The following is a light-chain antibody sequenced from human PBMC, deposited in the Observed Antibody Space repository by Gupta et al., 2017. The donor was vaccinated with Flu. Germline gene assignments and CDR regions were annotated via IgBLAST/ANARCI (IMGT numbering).Light chain of an antibody. V-gene: IGLV2-14*01. CDR3: SSYTSGSTRGV. CDR1: SSDVGGYHY. Sequence: QSALTQPASVPGSPGQSITISCTGTSSDVGGYHYVSWYQQRPGKGPKLMFFDVNKRPSGTSYRFSGSKSGNTASLTISGLQAEDEADYYCSSYTSGSTRGVFGGGTKVTVL. J-gene: IGLJ2*01. CDR2: DVN.